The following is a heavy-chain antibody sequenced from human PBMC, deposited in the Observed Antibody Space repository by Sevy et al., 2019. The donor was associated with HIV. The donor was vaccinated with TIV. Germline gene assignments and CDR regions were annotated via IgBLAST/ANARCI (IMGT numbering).Heavy chain of an antibody. D-gene: IGHD6-6*01. Sequence: ASVKVSCKVSGYTLTELSMHWVRQAPGKALEWMGGFDPEDGETIYAQKFQGRVTMTEDTSTDTAYMELSSLRSEDTAVYYCATSLWRRTARLDYWGQGTLVTVSS. CDR3: ATSLWRRTARLDY. CDR1: GYTLTELS. J-gene: IGHJ4*02. V-gene: IGHV1-24*01. CDR2: FDPEDGET.